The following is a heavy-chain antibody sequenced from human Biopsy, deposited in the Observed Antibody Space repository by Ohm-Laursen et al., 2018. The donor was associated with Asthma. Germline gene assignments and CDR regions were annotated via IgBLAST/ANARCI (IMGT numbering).Heavy chain of an antibody. Sequence: SVKVSCKSLGGTFNTYVIGWVRQAPGQGLEWMGGINSVFGTTTYPQKFQDRVTITADDPTSTVYVELSSLRSEDTAVYYCARKAGSCISRTCYSLDFWGQGTLVTVSS. D-gene: IGHD2-2*01. CDR3: ARKAGSCISRTCYSLDF. CDR2: INSVFGTT. V-gene: IGHV1-69*13. J-gene: IGHJ4*02. CDR1: GGTFNTYV.